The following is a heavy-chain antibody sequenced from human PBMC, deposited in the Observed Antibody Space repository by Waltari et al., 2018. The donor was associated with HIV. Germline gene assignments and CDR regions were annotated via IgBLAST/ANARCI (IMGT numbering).Heavy chain of an antibody. D-gene: IGHD6-13*01. CDR3: ARAYSSSWYNWFDP. CDR2: INPNSGGT. CDR1: GYTFTGYY. Sequence: QVQLVQSGAEVKKPGASVKVSCKASGYTFTGYYMHWVRQAPGQGLEWMGWINPNSGGTNYAQKCQGRVTMTRDTSISTAYMELSRLRSDDTAVYYCARAYSSSWYNWFDPWGQGTLVTVSS. J-gene: IGHJ5*02. V-gene: IGHV1-2*02.